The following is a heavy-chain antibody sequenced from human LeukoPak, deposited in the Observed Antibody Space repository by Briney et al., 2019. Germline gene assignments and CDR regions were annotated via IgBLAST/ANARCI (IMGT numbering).Heavy chain of an antibody. CDR3: AREVVFEWLRSRRRKFDY. CDR2: TNHSGST. Sequence: SETLSLTCAVYGGSFSGYYWSWIRQPPGKGLEWIGETNHSGSTNYNPSLKSRVTISVDTSKNQFSLKLSSVTAADTAVYYCAREVVFEWLRSRRRKFDYWGQGTLVTVSS. V-gene: IGHV4-34*01. J-gene: IGHJ4*02. D-gene: IGHD5-12*01. CDR1: GGSFSGYY.